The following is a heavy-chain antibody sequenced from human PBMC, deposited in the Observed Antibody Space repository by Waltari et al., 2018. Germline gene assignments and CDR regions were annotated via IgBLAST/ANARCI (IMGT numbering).Heavy chain of an antibody. CDR3: ARARYCSGGSCYSDFDY. V-gene: IGHV4-59*11. CDR2: IYYSGST. D-gene: IGHD2-15*01. CDR1: GGSISSHY. Sequence: QVQLQESGPGLVKPSETLSLTCTVSGGSISSHYWSWIRQPPGKGLEWIGYIYYSGSTNYYPSLKSRVTISVDTSKNQFSLKLSSVTAADTAVYYCARARYCSGGSCYSDFDYWGQGTLVTVSS. J-gene: IGHJ4*02.